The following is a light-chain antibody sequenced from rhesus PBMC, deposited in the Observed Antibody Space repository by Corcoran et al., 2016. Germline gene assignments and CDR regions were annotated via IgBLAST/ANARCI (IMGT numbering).Light chain of an antibody. Sequence: DIQMTQSPSSLSASVGDRVTITCRARQGIANDLAWYQQKPGETPKLLIYEASSLQSGIPSRFSGVGSGTDFSLTISSLQSEDFAPYYCQHYYNTPFTFGPGTKLAI. CDR3: QHYYNTPFT. V-gene: IGKV1-25*01. J-gene: IGKJ3*01. CDR1: QGIAND. CDR2: EAS.